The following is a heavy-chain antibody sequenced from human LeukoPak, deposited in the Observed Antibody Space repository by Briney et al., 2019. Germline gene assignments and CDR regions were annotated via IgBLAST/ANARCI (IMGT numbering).Heavy chain of an antibody. CDR3: AGDGGSTSCLDI. Sequence: SETLSLTCTVSGDSFSSVTDYWAWIRQPPGKGLEWIASGDYSGGTYYNPSLESRVAISADMSKNQFSLKLTSVTGADTAVYYCAGDGGSTSCLDIWGQGTMVTVSS. CDR1: GDSFSSVTDY. V-gene: IGHV4-39*07. J-gene: IGHJ3*02. CDR2: GDYSGGT. D-gene: IGHD2-2*01.